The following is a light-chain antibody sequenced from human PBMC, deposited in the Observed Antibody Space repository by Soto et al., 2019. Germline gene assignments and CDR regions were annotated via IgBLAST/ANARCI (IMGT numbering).Light chain of an antibody. CDR2: SAS. Sequence: EIVLTQSPGTLSLSPGERATLSCRASQSVTYNYLAWYQHKPGQAPSLLIYSASNRATGIPDRFSGSGSGTDFTLSISRLEPEDFAVYYCQQRSNWTLTFGGGTKVEIK. J-gene: IGKJ4*01. CDR1: QSVTYNY. CDR3: QQRSNWTLT. V-gene: IGKV3D-20*02.